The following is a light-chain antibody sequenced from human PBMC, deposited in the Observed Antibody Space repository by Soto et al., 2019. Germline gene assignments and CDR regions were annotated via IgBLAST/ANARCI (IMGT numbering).Light chain of an antibody. CDR2: GAS. Sequence: ETVLTQSPGTLSLSPGERATLSCRASESVNSNYLAWYQQKPGQAPRLLIYGASTRATGIPDRFSGSGSGTDFTLTISSLQSEDFAVYYCQQYGSSGTFGQGTKVDIK. CDR1: ESVNSNY. V-gene: IGKV3-20*01. CDR3: QQYGSSGT. J-gene: IGKJ1*01.